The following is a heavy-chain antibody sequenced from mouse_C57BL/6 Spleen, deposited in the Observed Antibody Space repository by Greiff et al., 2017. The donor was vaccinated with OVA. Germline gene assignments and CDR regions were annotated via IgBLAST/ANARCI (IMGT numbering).Heavy chain of an antibody. D-gene: IGHD1-1*01. J-gene: IGHJ2*01. V-gene: IGHV1-39*01. CDR3: ASLTTVVATYPLDY. CDR2: INPNYGTT. CDR1: GYSFTDYN. Sequence: QLQESGPELVKPGASVKISCKASGYSFTDYNMNWVKQSNGKSLEWIGVINPNYGTTSYNQKFKGKATLTVDQSSSTAYMQLNSLTSEDSAVYDCASLTTVVATYPLDYWGQGTTLTVSS.